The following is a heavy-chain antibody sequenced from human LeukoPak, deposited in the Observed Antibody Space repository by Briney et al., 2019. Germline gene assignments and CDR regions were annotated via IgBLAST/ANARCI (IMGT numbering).Heavy chain of an antibody. CDR1: GFTFSTYS. V-gene: IGHV3-48*04. CDR2: ISDSGAM. CDR3: AKDSIAARPGYYYYGMDV. D-gene: IGHD6-6*01. J-gene: IGHJ6*02. Sequence: GGSLRLSCAASGFTFSTYSMKRVRQAPGKGLEWVSYISDSGAMYYADSVKGRFTISRDNAKNSLYLQMNSLRAEDTALYYCAKDSIAARPGYYYYGMDVWGQGTTVTVSS.